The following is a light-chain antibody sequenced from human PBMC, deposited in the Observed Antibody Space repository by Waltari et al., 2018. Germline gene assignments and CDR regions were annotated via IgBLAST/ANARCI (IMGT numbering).Light chain of an antibody. V-gene: IGLV2-8*01. CDR1: SSAVGIYNY. CDR3: SSYAGGNKFV. CDR2: EVN. J-gene: IGLJ1*01. Sequence: QSALTQPPSASGSPGQSVTISCTGTSSAVGIYNYVSWYQQYPGKAPKVMIYEVNKRPSGVPDRFSGSKFGNTASLTVSGLQAEDEADYYCSSYAGGNKFVFGTGTKVTVL.